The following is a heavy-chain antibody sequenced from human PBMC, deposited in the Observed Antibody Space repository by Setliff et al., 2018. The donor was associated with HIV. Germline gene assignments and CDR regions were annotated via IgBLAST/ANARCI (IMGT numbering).Heavy chain of an antibody. V-gene: IGHV4-31*03. J-gene: IGHJ4*02. CDR3: ARDKPYDSSGYRTLYY. CDR1: GGSINSGHYY. D-gene: IGHD3-22*01. CDR2: IYYTGST. Sequence: SETLSLTCTVSGGSINSGHYYWSWIRHHPGKGLEWIGYIYYTGSTNPNPSLKSRVTISPDTSKNQFSLKLSSVTAADTAVYYCARDKPYDSSGYRTLYYWGQGTLVTVSS.